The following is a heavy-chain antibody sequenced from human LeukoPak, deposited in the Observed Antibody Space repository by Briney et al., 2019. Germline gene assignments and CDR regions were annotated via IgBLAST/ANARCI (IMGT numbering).Heavy chain of an antibody. V-gene: IGHV4-38-2*02. CDR3: ARHGPYGGGRIWWFDP. CDR1: GYSISSGSY. CDR2: IYHSGST. J-gene: IGHJ5*02. D-gene: IGHD2-15*01. Sequence: SETLSLTCTVSGYSISSGSYWGWIRQPPGKGLEWVGSIYHSGSTYHNPSLKSRVTISVDTSKNQFSLKLSSVTAADTAVYYCARHGPYGGGRIWWFDPWGQGTLVTVSS.